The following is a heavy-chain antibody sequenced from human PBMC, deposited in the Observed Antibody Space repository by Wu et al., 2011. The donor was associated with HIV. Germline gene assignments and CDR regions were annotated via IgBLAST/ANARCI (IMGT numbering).Heavy chain of an antibody. Sequence: QVQLVQSGAEVKKPGASVKVSCKASGYTFTGYYIHWVRQAPAQGLEWMGWMNPNSGGTNYAQNFQGRVTLTRDTSISTAYMEVSRLRSDDTAVYYCARRSTHDAFDIWGQGTMVTVSS. D-gene: IGHD2-15*01. V-gene: IGHV1-2*02. CDR3: ARRSTHDAFDI. CDR1: GYTFTGYY. CDR2: MNPNSGGT. J-gene: IGHJ3*02.